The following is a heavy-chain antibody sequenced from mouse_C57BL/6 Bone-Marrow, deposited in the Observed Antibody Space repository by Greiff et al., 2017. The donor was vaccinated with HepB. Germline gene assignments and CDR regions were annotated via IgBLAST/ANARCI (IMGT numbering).Heavy chain of an antibody. CDR3: AGGGLPLDY. CDR1: GYTFTSYW. Sequence: QVQLKQSGAELVKPGASVKLSCKASGYTFTSYWMQWVKQRPGQGLEWIGEIDPSDSYTNYNQKFKGKATLTVDTSSSTAYMQLSSLTSEDSAVYYCAGGGLPLDYWGQGTTLTVSS. J-gene: IGHJ2*01. D-gene: IGHD2-4*01. CDR2: IDPSDSYT. V-gene: IGHV1-50*01.